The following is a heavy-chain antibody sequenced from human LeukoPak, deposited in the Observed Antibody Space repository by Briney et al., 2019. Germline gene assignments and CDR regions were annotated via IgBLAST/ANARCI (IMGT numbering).Heavy chain of an antibody. CDR3: AKGREYYDSSGYPLNWFDP. CDR2: ISGSGGST. CDR1: GFTFSSYA. Sequence: GGSLRLSCAASGFTFSSYAMSWVRQAPGKGLEWVSAISGSGGSTYYADSVKGRSTISRDNSKNTLYLQMNSLRAEDTAVYYCAKGREYYDSSGYPLNWFDPWGQGTLVTVSS. J-gene: IGHJ5*02. V-gene: IGHV3-23*01. D-gene: IGHD3-22*01.